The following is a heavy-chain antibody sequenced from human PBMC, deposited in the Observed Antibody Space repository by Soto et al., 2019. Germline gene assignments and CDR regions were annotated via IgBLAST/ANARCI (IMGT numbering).Heavy chain of an antibody. CDR1: GYSFTSYW. CDR3: ASHDCSGGSCYAGDLTGMDV. J-gene: IGHJ6*02. V-gene: IGHV5-51*01. D-gene: IGHD2-15*01. CDR2: IYPGDSDT. Sequence: GASLKISCKGSGYSFTSYWIGWVRQMPGKGLEWMGIIYPGDSDTRYSPSFQGQVTISADKSIGTAYLQWSSLKASDTAMYYCASHDCSGGSCYAGDLTGMDVWGQGTTVTVSS.